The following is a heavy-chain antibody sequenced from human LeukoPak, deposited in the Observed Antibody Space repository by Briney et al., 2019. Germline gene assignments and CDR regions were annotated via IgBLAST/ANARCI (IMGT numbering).Heavy chain of an antibody. J-gene: IGHJ3*02. CDR2: IISSSSYI. CDR1: GFTFSSYS. Sequence: PGGSLRLSCAASGFTFSSYSMNWVRQAPGKGLEWVSSIISSSSYIYYADSVKGRFTISRDNAKNSLYLQMNSLRAEDTAVYYCASKGSSWSYAFDIWGQGTMVTVSS. D-gene: IGHD6-13*01. CDR3: ASKGSSWSYAFDI. V-gene: IGHV3-21*01.